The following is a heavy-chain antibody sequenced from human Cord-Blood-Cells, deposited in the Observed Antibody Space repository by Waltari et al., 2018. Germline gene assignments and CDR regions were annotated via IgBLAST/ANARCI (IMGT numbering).Heavy chain of an antibody. Sequence: QVQLQQWGAGLLKPSETLSLTCAVYGGSFSGYYWSWIRQPPGKGQEWIGEMNHSRSTNDTPTIKSPVTISVDTSKDQFSLKLSSVTAADTAVYYCARISSITGSDYWGQGTLVTVSS. D-gene: IGHD5-12*01. CDR2: MNHSRST. V-gene: IGHV4-34*01. CDR1: GGSFSGYY. J-gene: IGHJ4*02. CDR3: ARISSITGSDY.